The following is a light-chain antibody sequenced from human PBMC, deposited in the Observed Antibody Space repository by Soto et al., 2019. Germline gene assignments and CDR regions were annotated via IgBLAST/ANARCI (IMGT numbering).Light chain of an antibody. V-gene: IGLV1-40*01. CDR3: QSYDSSLSGWV. J-gene: IGLJ3*02. CDR2: GNI. Sequence: VLTQPPSMSGAPGQSVTISCTGSSSNIGGGYDVHWYQQLPGTAPKLLVFGNINRPSRVPDRFSGSKSGTSASLAITELQAEDEADYYCQSYDSSLSGWVFGGGTKLTVL. CDR1: SSNIGGGYD.